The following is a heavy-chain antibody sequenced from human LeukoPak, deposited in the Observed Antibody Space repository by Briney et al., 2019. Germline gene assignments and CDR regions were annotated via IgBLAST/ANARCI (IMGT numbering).Heavy chain of an antibody. Sequence: SETLSLTCIVSGGSISSYYWSWIRQPPGKGLEWIGYIYYSGSTNYNPSLKSRVTISVDTSKSQFSLKLSSVTAADTAVYYCARETYDYVWGSYRGDYWGQGTLVTVSS. D-gene: IGHD3-16*02. J-gene: IGHJ4*02. CDR1: GGSISSYY. CDR3: ARETYDYVWGSYRGDY. V-gene: IGHV4-59*12. CDR2: IYYSGST.